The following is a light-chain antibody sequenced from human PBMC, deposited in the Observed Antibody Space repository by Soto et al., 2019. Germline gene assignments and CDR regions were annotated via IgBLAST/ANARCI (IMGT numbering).Light chain of an antibody. CDR1: ASDVGAYDY. V-gene: IGLV2-14*01. Sequence: QSVLTQPASVSGSPGQSITISCTGTASDVGAYDYVSWYQHHPGKPPKLLIFEVRDRPSGVSNPFSGSKSGNTASLTISGLQPEDEADYFCSSSTSSSTLVFGTVTKLTVL. CDR2: EVR. J-gene: IGLJ1*01. CDR3: SSSTSSSTLV.